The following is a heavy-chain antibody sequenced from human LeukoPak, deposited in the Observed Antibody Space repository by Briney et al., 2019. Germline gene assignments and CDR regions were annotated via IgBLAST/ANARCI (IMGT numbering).Heavy chain of an antibody. CDR1: GGSFSGYY. CDR2: INHSGST. J-gene: IGHJ3*02. CDR3: AGAFYYGGNPDAFDI. Sequence: SETLSLTCAVYGGSFSGYYWSWIRQPPGKGLEWIGEINHSGSTNYNPSLKSRVTISVDTSKNQFSLKLSSVTAADTAVYYCAGAFYYGGNPDAFDIWGQGTMVTVSS. D-gene: IGHD4-23*01. V-gene: IGHV4-34*01.